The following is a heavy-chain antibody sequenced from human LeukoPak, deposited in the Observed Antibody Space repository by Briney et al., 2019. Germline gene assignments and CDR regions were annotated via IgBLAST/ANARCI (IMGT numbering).Heavy chain of an antibody. J-gene: IGHJ4*02. CDR2: ISGSGGGT. CDR1: DFTFSSYA. CDR3: ANVGSWYGN. V-gene: IGHV3-23*01. D-gene: IGHD6-13*01. Sequence: GGSLRLSCASSDFTFSSYAMNWVRQAPGKGLEWVSTISGSGGGTYYADSVKGRFTISRDNPKNTLYLHMDSLRAEDTAVYYCANVGSWYGNWGQGTLVTVSS.